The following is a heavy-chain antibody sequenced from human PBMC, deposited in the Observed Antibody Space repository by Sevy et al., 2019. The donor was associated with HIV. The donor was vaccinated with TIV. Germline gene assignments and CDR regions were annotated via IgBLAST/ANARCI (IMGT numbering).Heavy chain of an antibody. CDR3: ASAFAEVEYSTSPPSYYFDH. J-gene: IGHJ4*02. V-gene: IGHV4-30-4*01. D-gene: IGHD6-6*01. CDR2: VCYRGTA. Sequence: SETLSLTCTVSGGSISNGDYYWSWIRQTPGKGLEWIGYVCYRGTAYYTPSLRSRLAISVDTSKNQFSLTMRTVNVADTAVYFWASAFAEVEYSTSPPSYYFDHWGQGTLVTVSS. CDR1: GGSISNGDYY.